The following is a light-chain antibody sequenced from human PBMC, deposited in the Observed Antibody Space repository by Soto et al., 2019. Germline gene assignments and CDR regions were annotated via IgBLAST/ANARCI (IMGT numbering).Light chain of an antibody. Sequence: EILLTQSPGTLSLSPGERAGLSCRASQSVSSSYLAWYQQKPGQAPRLLIYGASSRATGIPDRFSGSGSGTDFTLTISRLEPEDFAVYYCQQHFNGPITFGQGTRLEIK. CDR1: QSVSSSY. V-gene: IGKV3-20*01. J-gene: IGKJ5*01. CDR3: QQHFNGPIT. CDR2: GAS.